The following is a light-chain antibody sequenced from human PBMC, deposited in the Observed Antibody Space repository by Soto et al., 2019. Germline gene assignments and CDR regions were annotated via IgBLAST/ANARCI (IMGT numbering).Light chain of an antibody. V-gene: IGKV3-15*01. CDR1: QSVSLS. Sequence: EIVLTQSPATLSVSLVYSATLSCRASQSVSLSLAWYQMRPGQPPRLLIYGASTRATDIPARFSGSGSGTDFTLTISSLQSEDFAVYFCQQYHIWPSWTFGQGTKVDIK. CDR3: QQYHIWPSWT. J-gene: IGKJ1*01. CDR2: GAS.